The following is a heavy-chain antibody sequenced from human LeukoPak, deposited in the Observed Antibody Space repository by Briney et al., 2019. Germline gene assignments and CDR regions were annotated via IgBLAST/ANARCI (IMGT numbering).Heavy chain of an antibody. CDR2: VDPDDGQR. J-gene: IGHJ5*02. CDR1: GYTLNDIS. CDR3: ASVSGHYTLLDA. Sequence: GASVKVSCKISGYTLNDISMHWVRQPPGKGLEWMGGVDPDDGQRVYAQKFQGRVTMTEDTSTNTAYMELSRLRSEDTAVYYCASVSGHYTLLDAWGQGALVTVST. D-gene: IGHD1-26*01. V-gene: IGHV1-24*01.